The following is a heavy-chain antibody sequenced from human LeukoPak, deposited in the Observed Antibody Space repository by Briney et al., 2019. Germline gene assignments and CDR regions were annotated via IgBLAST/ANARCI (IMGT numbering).Heavy chain of an antibody. D-gene: IGHD6-13*01. V-gene: IGHV4-39*07. J-gene: IGHJ5*02. CDR1: GGSISSSSYY. Sequence: PSETLSLTCTVSGGSISSSSYYWGWIRQPPGKGLEWIGSIYYSGSTYYNPSLKSRVTISVDTSKNQFSLKLSSVTAADTAVYYCARFSSAAAGYNWFDPWGQGTLVTVSS. CDR2: IYYSGST. CDR3: ARFSSAAAGYNWFDP.